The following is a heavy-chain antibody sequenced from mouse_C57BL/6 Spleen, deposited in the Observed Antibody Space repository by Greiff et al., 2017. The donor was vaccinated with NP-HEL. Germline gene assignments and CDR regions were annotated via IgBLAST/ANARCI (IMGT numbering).Heavy chain of an antibody. CDR3: ARSITTIVATGDY. Sequence: QVQLKQSGAELVRPGTSVKVSCKASGYAFTNYLIEWVKQRPGQGLEWIGVINPGSGGTNYNEKFKGKATLTADKSSSTAYMQLSSLTSEDSAVYFCARSITTIVATGDYWGQGTTLTVSS. V-gene: IGHV1-54*01. CDR1: GYAFTNYL. D-gene: IGHD1-1*01. J-gene: IGHJ2*01. CDR2: INPGSGGT.